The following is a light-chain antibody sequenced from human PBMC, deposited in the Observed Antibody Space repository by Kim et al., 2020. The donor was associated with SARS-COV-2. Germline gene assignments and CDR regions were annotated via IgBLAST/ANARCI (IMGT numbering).Light chain of an antibody. CDR1: QSIRDN. Sequence: SLSRGERATLSCRASQSIRDNLAWYQQKPGQSPRLLISDASNRATGIPARFSGSGSGTDFTLTISSLEPEDFAVYYCQQRSNWPYTFGQGNKLEI. J-gene: IGKJ2*01. CDR3: QQRSNWPYT. V-gene: IGKV3-11*01. CDR2: DAS.